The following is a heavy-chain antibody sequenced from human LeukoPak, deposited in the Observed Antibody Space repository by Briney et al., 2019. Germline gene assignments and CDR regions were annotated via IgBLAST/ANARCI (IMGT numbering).Heavy chain of an antibody. CDR2: IIPIFGTA. Sequence: WASVKVSCKASGGTFSSYAISWVRQAPGQGLEWMGGIIPIFGTANYAQKFQGRVTITADESTSTAYMELSSLRSEDTAVYYCATDLILVRGEDYGMDVWGQGTTVTVSS. CDR1: GGTFSSYA. J-gene: IGHJ6*02. D-gene: IGHD3-10*01. CDR3: ATDLILVRGEDYGMDV. V-gene: IGHV1-69*13.